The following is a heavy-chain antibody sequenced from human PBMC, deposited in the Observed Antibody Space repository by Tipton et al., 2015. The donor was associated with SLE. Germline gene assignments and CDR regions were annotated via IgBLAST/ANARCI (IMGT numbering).Heavy chain of an antibody. J-gene: IGHJ4*02. V-gene: IGHV4-39*07. CDR3: ARDEYRYDTTGYHLLGHFDF. CDR1: GGSISSSSYY. D-gene: IGHD3-22*01. Sequence: TLSLTCTVSGGSISSSSYYWGWIRQPPGKGLEWVGTVYYTGNTFYNPSLKSRVTISVDTSKNQFSLNLSSVTAADTAVYYCARDEYRYDTTGYHLLGHFDFWGQGTLVTVPS. CDR2: VYYTGNT.